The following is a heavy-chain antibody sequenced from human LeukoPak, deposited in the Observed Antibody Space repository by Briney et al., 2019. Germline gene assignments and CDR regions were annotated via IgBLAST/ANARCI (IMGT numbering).Heavy chain of an antibody. J-gene: IGHJ6*03. CDR1: LGSLIRYY. D-gene: IGHD6-6*01. Sequence: SGALSLTCLGSLGSLIRYYWSWIRQPPARGGEGVGYIYLLGSTNCNHHLKTRFNISVDASKNQFSVKLSSVPAPYPAVYYGGRLGCSSGYYYYYMDVWGKGTTVTVCS. CDR3: GRLGCSSGYYYYYMDV. V-gene: IGHV4-59*08. CDR2: IYLLGST.